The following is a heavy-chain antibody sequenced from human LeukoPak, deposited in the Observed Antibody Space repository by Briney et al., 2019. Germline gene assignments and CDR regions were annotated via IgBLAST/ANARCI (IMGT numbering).Heavy chain of an antibody. CDR1: GFTFSSYA. CDR2: ISGSGGRT. V-gene: IGHV3-23*01. J-gene: IGHJ4*02. CDR3: AKDTYVLRGYFDF. D-gene: IGHD3-10*01. Sequence: GGSLRFSCAASGFTFSSYARSWVRQAPGKGLEWVSGISGSGGRTYYADSVKGRFTISRDNSKHTLYLQMKSLRAEDTAVYYCAKDTYVLRGYFDFWGQGTLVTVSS.